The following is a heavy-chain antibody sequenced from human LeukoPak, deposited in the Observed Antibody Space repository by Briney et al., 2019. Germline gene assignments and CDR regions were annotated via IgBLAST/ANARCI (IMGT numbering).Heavy chain of an antibody. J-gene: IGHJ4*02. CDR1: GYAFTSYD. CDR2: MNANSGNT. D-gene: IGHD6-13*01. Sequence: ASGNVSCKCSGYAFTSYDINWGRQAREQGRKWMEWMNANSGNTGYAQKFQGRVTMTRNTSISTAYMELSSLRSEDTAVYYCARRIAAAGTRDYWGQGTLVTVSS. CDR3: ARRIAAAGTRDY. V-gene: IGHV1-8*01.